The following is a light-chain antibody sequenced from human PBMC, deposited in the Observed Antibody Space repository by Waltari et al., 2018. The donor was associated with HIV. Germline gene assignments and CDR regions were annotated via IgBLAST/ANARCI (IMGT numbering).Light chain of an antibody. CDR3: SSYTSSSTLYV. V-gene: IGLV2-14*01. CDR2: EVS. Sequence: QSALTQPASVSGSPGQSITISCTGTSSDVGGYNYVSWYQQHPGKAPKLMIYEVSNRPLGVSNRFSGSKSGNTASLTISGLQAEDEADYYCSSYTSSSTLYVFGTGTKVTVL. CDR1: SSDVGGYNY. J-gene: IGLJ1*01.